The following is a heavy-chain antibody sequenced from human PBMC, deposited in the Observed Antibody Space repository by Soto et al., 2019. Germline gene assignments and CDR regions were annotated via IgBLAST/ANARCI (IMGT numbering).Heavy chain of an antibody. CDR1: GFTFSSYE. Sequence: GGSLRLSCAASGFTFSSYEMNWVRQAPGKGLAWVSYISSSGSTIYYADSVKGRFTISRDNAKNSLYLQMNSLRAEDTAVYYCARVGGTGTGWFDPWGQGTLVTVSS. CDR3: ARVGGTGTGWFDP. J-gene: IGHJ5*02. V-gene: IGHV3-48*03. D-gene: IGHD1-7*01. CDR2: ISSSGSTI.